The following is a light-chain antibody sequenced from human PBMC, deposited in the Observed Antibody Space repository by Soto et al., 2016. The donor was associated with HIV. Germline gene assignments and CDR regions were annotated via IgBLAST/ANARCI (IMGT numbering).Light chain of an antibody. V-gene: IGKV1-39*01. Sequence: DIQMTQSPSSLSASVGDKLTITCRASQNIDGYLSWYQQKPGKAPKLLIYGASSLQSGVPSRFSGSGSGTDFTLTITSLQPEDVATYYCQQSHSTPRTFGQGTKVEIK. CDR2: GAS. CDR1: QNIDGY. CDR3: QQSHSTPRT. J-gene: IGKJ1*01.